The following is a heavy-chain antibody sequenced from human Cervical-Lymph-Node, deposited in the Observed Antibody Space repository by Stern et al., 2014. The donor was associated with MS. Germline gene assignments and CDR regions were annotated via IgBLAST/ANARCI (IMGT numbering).Heavy chain of an antibody. CDR3: ARSMKPYAMDV. CDR2: IWHDGSNE. CDR1: EFAFSSFG. D-gene: IGHD1-14*01. Sequence: VQLLESGGGVVQPGRSLRLSCVASEFAFSSFGMHWVRQAPGKGLEWVALIWHDGSNENYSESVKGRFTISRDNSKNTLYLQMNSLRAEDTAVYYCARSMKPYAMDVWGQGTTVTVSS. V-gene: IGHV3-33*03. J-gene: IGHJ6*02.